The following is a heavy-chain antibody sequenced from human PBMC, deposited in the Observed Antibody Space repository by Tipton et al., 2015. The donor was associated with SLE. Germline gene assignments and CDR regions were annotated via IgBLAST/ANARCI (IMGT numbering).Heavy chain of an antibody. V-gene: IGHV4-4*08. CDR2: IYSGGST. Sequence: TLSLTCTVSGASINSNFWSWIRQSPGKGLEWIGYIYSGGSTKYNPYFESRVTMSIDTSKNQFSLKVTSVTAADTAVYDCARDHIAARWTGRWFDPWGQGTLVTVFS. CDR3: ARDHIAARWTGRWFDP. D-gene: IGHD6-6*01. CDR1: GASINSNF. J-gene: IGHJ5*02.